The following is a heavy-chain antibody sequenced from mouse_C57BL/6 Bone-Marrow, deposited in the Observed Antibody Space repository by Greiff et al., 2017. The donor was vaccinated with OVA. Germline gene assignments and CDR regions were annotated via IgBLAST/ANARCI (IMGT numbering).Heavy chain of an antibody. V-gene: IGHV14-4*01. CDR1: GFNIKDDY. CDR3: TTRLRLFDY. CDR2: IDPENGDT. Sequence: VHVKQSGAELVRPGASVKLSCTASGFNIKDDYMHWVKQRPEQGLEWIGWIDPENGDTEYASKFQGKATITADTSSNTAYLQLSSLTSEDTAVYYCTTRLRLFDYWGQGTTLTVSS. D-gene: IGHD1-2*01. J-gene: IGHJ2*01.